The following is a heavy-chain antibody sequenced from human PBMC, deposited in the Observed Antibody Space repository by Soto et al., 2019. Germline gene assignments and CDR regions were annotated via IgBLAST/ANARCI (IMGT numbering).Heavy chain of an antibody. CDR3: ANYDFWSGYRSHYYYGMDV. D-gene: IGHD3-3*01. Sequence: SLRLSCAASGFTSSSYGMHWVRQAPGKGLEWVAVISYDGSNKYYADSVKGRFTISRDNSKNTLYLQMNSLRAEDTAVYYCANYDFWSGYRSHYYYGMDVWGQGTTVTVSS. J-gene: IGHJ6*02. V-gene: IGHV3-30*18. CDR1: GFTSSSYG. CDR2: ISYDGSNK.